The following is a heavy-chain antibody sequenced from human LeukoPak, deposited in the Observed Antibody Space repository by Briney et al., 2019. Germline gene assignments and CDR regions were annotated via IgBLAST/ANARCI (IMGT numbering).Heavy chain of an antibody. CDR2: ISSSGSTI. Sequence: GGSLRLSCAASGFTFSDYYMSWILQAPGKGLEWFSYISSSGSTIYYADSLKGRFTISRDNATSSLYLRMNSLRAEDTAVYYCTRATSSWSLRWGQGTLVTVSS. D-gene: IGHD6-13*01. J-gene: IGHJ4*02. V-gene: IGHV3-11*01. CDR1: GFTFSDYY. CDR3: TRATSSWSLR.